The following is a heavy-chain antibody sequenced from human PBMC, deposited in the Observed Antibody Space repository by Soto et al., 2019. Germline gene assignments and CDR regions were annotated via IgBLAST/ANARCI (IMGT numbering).Heavy chain of an antibody. CDR2: IYYSGST. Sequence: SETLSLTCTVSGDSVSSGTYYWSWIRQPPGKGLEWIGYIYYSGSTNYNPSLKSRVTISVDTSKNQFSLNLSSVTAADTAVYYCAILSEKLLLQPKFDYCAQRTLVPVYS. V-gene: IGHV4-61*01. CDR3: AILSEKLLLQPKFDY. J-gene: IGHJ4*02. CDR1: GDSVSSGTYY. D-gene: IGHD2-15*01.